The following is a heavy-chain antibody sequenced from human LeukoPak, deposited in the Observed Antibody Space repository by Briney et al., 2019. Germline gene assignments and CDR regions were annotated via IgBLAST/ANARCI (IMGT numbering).Heavy chain of an antibody. Sequence: GGSLRLSCAASGFTFSSYWMSWVRQAPGKGLEWVANIKQDGSEKYYVDSVKGRFTIPRDNAKNSLYLQMNSLRAEDTAVYYCARATLTEYSGSYLDYWGQGTLVTVSA. D-gene: IGHD1-26*01. CDR1: GFTFSSYW. V-gene: IGHV3-7*03. CDR2: IKQDGSEK. J-gene: IGHJ4*02. CDR3: ARATLTEYSGSYLDY.